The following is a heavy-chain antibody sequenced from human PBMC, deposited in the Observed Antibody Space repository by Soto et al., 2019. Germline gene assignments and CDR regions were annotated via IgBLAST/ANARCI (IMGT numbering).Heavy chain of an antibody. J-gene: IGHJ4*02. V-gene: IGHV3-20*04. Sequence: GGSLRLSCAASGFRFDDYRMSWVRQVPGKGLEWVSGINWNGDSTGYADSVKGRFTISRDKAKNSLYLQMNSLRDEDTALYYCAKSRNSRLYFYDYWGQGT. D-gene: IGHD3-10*01. CDR2: INWNGDST. CDR1: GFRFDDYR. CDR3: AKSRNSRLYFYDY.